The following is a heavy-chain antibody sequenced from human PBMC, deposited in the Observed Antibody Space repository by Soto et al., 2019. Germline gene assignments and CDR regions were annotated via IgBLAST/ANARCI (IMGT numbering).Heavy chain of an antibody. V-gene: IGHV3-30*18. J-gene: IGHJ4*02. CDR1: GFSLSSYA. CDR2: LSYDETKK. Sequence: QVRLVESGGGVVQPGGSLRLSCATSGFSLSSYAMHWVRQAPGRGLEWVALLSYDETKKYYADSVKGRFTISRDTSKNTLFLQMNNVRVEDTAVYYCAKERRDGEVMHILVVDFWGQGAHVTVSS. CDR3: AKERRDGEVMHILVVDF. D-gene: IGHD2-15*01.